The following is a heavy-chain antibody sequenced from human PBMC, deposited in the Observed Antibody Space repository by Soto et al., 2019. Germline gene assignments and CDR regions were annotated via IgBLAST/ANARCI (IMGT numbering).Heavy chain of an antibody. CDR2: IYYSGST. CDR1: GGSISSYY. V-gene: IGHV4-59*01. J-gene: IGHJ6*02. D-gene: IGHD3-22*01. Sequence: SETLSLTCTVSGGSISSYYWSWIRQPPGKGLEWIGYIYYSGSTNYNPALKSRVTISVDTSKNQFSLKLRSVTAADTAVFYCARDRGYDSSGYYYYYYGMDVWGQGTTVTVSS. CDR3: ARDRGYDSSGYYYYYYGMDV.